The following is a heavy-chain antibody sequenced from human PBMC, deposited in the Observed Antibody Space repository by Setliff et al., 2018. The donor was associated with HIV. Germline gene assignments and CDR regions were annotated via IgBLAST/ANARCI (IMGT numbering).Heavy chain of an antibody. CDR2: INHSGRT. CDR3: ARVSCSSWYSIPRYYYYSMDV. J-gene: IGHJ6*03. D-gene: IGHD6-13*01. V-gene: IGHV4-34*01. CDR1: GGSFSDNY. Sequence: PSETLSLTCAVYGGSFSDNYWSWIRQSPGKGLEWIGEINHSGRTKYSPSLRSRVSISVDTSKNQFSLRLRSVTAADTAVYYCARVSCSSWYSIPRYYYYSMDVWGNGTTVTVSS.